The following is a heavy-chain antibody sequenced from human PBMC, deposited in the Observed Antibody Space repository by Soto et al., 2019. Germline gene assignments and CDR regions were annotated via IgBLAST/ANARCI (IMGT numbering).Heavy chain of an antibody. J-gene: IGHJ4*02. CDR3: ARGPEPRTRNPHAHFAY. Sequence: SETLSLTCAVYGGYFSGYYWIWIRQTPGKGLEWIGEINHSGSTNYNPSLKSRVTISVDTSKNQFSLKLSSVTAADTAVYYCARGPEPRTRNPHAHFAYWVQGTLVTVSS. V-gene: IGHV4-34*01. D-gene: IGHD3-3*02. CDR2: INHSGST. CDR1: GGYFSGYY.